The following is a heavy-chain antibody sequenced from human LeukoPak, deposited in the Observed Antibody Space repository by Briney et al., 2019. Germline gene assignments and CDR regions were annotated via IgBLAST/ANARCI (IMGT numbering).Heavy chain of an antibody. CDR3: ARIQEEGALQHFDY. CDR1: GFTFSSYA. CDR2: ISGSGGST. D-gene: IGHD1-26*01. J-gene: IGHJ4*02. V-gene: IGHV3-23*01. Sequence: GGSLRLSCAASGFTFSSYAMSWVRQAPGKGLEWVSAISGSGGSTYYADSVKGRFTISRDNSKNTPYLQMNSLRAEDTAVYYCARIQEEGALQHFDYWGQGTLVTVSS.